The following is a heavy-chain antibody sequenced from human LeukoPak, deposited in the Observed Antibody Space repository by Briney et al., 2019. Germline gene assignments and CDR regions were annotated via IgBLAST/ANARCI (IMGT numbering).Heavy chain of an antibody. CDR1: GYTFTSYG. CDR3: ARDLERAIAVAGTAGDY. D-gene: IGHD6-19*01. CDR2: ISAYNGNT. V-gene: IGHV1-18*01. Sequence: ASVKVSCKASGYTFTSYGISWVRQAPGQGLEWMGRISAYNGNTNYAQKLQGRVTMTADTSTSTAYMELRSLRSDDTAVYYCARDLERAIAVAGTAGDYWGQGTLVTVSS. J-gene: IGHJ4*02.